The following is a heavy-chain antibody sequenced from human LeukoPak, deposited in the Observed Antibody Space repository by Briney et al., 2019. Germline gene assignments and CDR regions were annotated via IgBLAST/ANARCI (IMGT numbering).Heavy chain of an antibody. CDR1: GGSISTYY. D-gene: IGHD2-2*01. V-gene: IGHV4-59*01. CDR2: IYYSGST. Sequence: SETLSLTCTVSGGSISTYYWTWIRQPPGKGLEWIGYIYYSGSTNYNPSLKSRVTISVDTSKNQFSLKLRSVTAADTAVYYCAREDAQEGTNAFDIWGQGTLVTVSS. CDR3: AREDAQEGTNAFDI. J-gene: IGHJ3*02.